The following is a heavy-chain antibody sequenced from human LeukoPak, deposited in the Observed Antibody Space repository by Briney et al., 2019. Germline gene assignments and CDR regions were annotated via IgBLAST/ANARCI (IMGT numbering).Heavy chain of an antibody. CDR3: ASTVWAVAAFDY. CDR1: GGPISSSSYY. CDR2: IYYSGST. V-gene: IGHV4-39*01. J-gene: IGHJ4*02. D-gene: IGHD6-19*01. Sequence: SETLSLTCTVSGGPISSSSYYWGWIRQPPGKGLEWIGSIYYSGSTYYNPSLKSRVTISVDTSKNQFSLKLSSVTAADTAVYYCASTVWAVAAFDYWGQGTLVTVSS.